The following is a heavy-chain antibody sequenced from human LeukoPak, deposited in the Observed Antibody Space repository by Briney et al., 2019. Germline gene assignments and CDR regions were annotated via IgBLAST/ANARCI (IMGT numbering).Heavy chain of an antibody. J-gene: IGHJ3*02. Sequence: GGSLRLSCAASGFTVSSNYMTWVRQAPGKGLEWVSLIYRGGSTYYADSAKGRFTVSRDNSKNTLYLQMNSLRAEDTAVYYCARDFAGNPDGFDIWGQGTMVTVSS. D-gene: IGHD1-14*01. V-gene: IGHV3-66*01. CDR1: GFTVSSNY. CDR2: IYRGGST. CDR3: ARDFAGNPDGFDI.